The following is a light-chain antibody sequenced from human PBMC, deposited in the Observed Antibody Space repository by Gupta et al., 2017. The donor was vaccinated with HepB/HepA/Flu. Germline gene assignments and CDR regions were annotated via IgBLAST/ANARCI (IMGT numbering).Light chain of an antibody. CDR1: QSISSH. CDR2: DVF. V-gene: IGKV1-39*01. CDR3: QQRDSTPIT. J-gene: IGKJ5*01. Sequence: DIQMTQSPSSLSASVGDRVTITCRASQSISSHLNWYQQLPGQAPKLLIYDVFSLQSGVPSRFSGSGSGTDFTLTISRLQREDFATYYCQQRDSTPITFGRGTRLEIK.